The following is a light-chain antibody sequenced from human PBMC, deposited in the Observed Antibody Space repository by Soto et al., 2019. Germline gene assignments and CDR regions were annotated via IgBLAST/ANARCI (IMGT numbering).Light chain of an antibody. J-gene: IGLJ1*01. CDR1: SSDVGGYNY. CDR3: SSYTRSTTNYV. Sequence: QSALTQPASVSGSPGQSITISCTGTSSDVGGYNYVSWYQQHPGKAPKLMIYEVSNRPSGVSNRFSGSKSGNTASLTISGLQAEDEADYYCSSYTRSTTNYVFGTGTKV. V-gene: IGLV2-14*01. CDR2: EVS.